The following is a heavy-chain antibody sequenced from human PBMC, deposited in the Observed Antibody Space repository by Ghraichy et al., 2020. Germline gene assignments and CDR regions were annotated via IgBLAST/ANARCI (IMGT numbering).Heavy chain of an antibody. CDR2: IYYSGST. J-gene: IGHJ4*02. Sequence: SETLSLTCTVSGGSISSYYWSWIRQPPGKGLEWIGYIYYSGSTNYNPSLKSRVTISVDTSKNQFSLKLSSVTAADTAVYYCARSGGYYYDSSGSIDYWGQGTLVTVSS. CDR1: GGSISSYY. CDR3: ARSGGYYYDSSGSIDY. V-gene: IGHV4-59*01. D-gene: IGHD3-22*01.